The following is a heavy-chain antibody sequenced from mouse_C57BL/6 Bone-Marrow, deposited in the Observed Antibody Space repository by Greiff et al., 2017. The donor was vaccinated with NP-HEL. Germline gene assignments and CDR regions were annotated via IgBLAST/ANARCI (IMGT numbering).Heavy chain of an antibody. Sequence: VQLQQPGAELVKPGASVKLSCKASGYTFTSYWMHWVKQRPGQGLEWIGMIHPNSGSTNYNEKFKSKATLTVDKSSSTAYMQLSSMTSEDSAVYYCARYWAPYAMDYWGQGTSVTVSS. CDR3: ARYWAPYAMDY. D-gene: IGHD4-1*01. V-gene: IGHV1-64*01. CDR1: GYTFTSYW. J-gene: IGHJ4*01. CDR2: IHPNSGST.